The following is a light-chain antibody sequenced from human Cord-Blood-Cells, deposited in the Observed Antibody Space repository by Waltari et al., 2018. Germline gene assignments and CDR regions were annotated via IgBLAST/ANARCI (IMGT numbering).Light chain of an antibody. V-gene: IGKV1-39*01. Sequence: DIQMTQPPSSLSASVGDRVTITCRASQSISSYLNLYQQKPGKAPQLLIYAASSLQSGVPSRFSGSRSGTDFSLTISSLQPEDFSTYYCQQSYSTPYTFGQGTKLEIK. J-gene: IGKJ2*01. CDR3: QQSYSTPYT. CDR2: AAS. CDR1: QSISSY.